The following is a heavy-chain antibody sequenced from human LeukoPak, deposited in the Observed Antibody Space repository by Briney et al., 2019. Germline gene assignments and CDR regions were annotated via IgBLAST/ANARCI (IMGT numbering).Heavy chain of an antibody. J-gene: IGHJ4*02. CDR2: INPNSGGT. V-gene: IGHV1-2*02. CDR1: GYTFTGYY. D-gene: IGHD5-24*01. Sequence: ASVKVSCKASGYTFTGYYMHWVRQAPGQGLGWMGWINPNSGGTNYAQKFQGRVTMTRDTSISTAYMELSRLRSDDTAVYYCARLRDGYNAFDYWGQGTLVTVSS. CDR3: ARLRDGYNAFDY.